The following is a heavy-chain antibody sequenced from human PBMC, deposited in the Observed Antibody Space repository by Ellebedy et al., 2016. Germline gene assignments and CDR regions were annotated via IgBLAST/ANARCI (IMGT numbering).Heavy chain of an antibody. CDR2: ISGSGGST. D-gene: IGHD5-12*01. CDR1: GFSISSYG. J-gene: IGHJ4*02. CDR3: AKVHIVAGTEALDY. Sequence: GGSLRLSCAASGFSISSYGMSWVRQAPGKGLEWVSSISGSGGSTYYADSVKGRFTISRDNSKNTQYLQMNSLRAEDTAVYYCAKVHIVAGTEALDYWGQGTLVTVSS. V-gene: IGHV3-23*01.